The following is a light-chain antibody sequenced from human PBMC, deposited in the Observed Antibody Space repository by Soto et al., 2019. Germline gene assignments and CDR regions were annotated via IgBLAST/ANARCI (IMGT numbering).Light chain of an antibody. Sequence: DIQMTQSPSTLSASVGDRVTITCRASQSISSWLAWYQQKPGKAPNLLIYKASSLESGVPSRFSGSGSGTEFTLTISSLQPDDCATYYCQQYNSDPLTFGGGTKVEIK. CDR1: QSISSW. CDR3: QQYNSDPLT. J-gene: IGKJ4*01. CDR2: KAS. V-gene: IGKV1-5*03.